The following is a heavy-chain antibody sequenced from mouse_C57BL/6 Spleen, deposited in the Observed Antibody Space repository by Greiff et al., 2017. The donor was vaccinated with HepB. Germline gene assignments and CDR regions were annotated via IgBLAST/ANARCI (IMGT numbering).Heavy chain of an antibody. CDR3: ARWGYYWFAY. V-gene: IGHV1-61*01. Sequence: QVQLQQPGAELVRPGSSVKLSCKASGYTFTSYWMDWVKQRPGQGLEWIGNIYPSDSETHYNQKFKDKATLTVDKSSSTAYMQLSSLTSEDSAVYYCARWGYYWFAYWGQGTLVTVSA. J-gene: IGHJ3*01. CDR1: GYTFTSYW. D-gene: IGHD2-3*01. CDR2: IYPSDSET.